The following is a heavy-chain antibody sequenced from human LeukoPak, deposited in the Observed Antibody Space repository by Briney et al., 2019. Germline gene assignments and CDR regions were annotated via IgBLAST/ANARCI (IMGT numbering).Heavy chain of an antibody. V-gene: IGHV3-21*01. CDR3: ARDPTQYLRYGHFDY. D-gene: IGHD5/OR15-5a*01. J-gene: IGHJ4*02. CDR1: GFTFSSSA. CDR2: INNVASHI. Sequence: GSLRLSCAASGFTFSSSAMNWVRQAPGKGLEWVSSINNVASHIYYAHSVKGRFTISRDNAKNSLYLQMSSLSDEDTAVYYCARDPTQYLRYGHFDYWGQGTLVTVSS.